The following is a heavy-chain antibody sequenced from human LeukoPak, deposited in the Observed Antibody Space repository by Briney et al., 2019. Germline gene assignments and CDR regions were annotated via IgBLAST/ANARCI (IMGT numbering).Heavy chain of an antibody. Sequence: VASVKVSCKASGGIFSSYAISWVRQAPGQGLEWMGRSIPILGIANYAQKFQDRVTITADKSTSTAYMELSSLRSEDTAVYYCAQTHYYDSSGLDYWGQGTLVTVSS. J-gene: IGHJ4*02. CDR1: GGIFSSYA. CDR2: SIPILGIA. V-gene: IGHV1-69*04. CDR3: AQTHYYDSSGLDY. D-gene: IGHD3-22*01.